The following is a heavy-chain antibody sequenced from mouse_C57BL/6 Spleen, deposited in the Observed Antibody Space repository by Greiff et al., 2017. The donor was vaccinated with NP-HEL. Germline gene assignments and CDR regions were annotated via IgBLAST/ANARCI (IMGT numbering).Heavy chain of an antibody. V-gene: IGHV1-82*01. Sequence: VQLQQSGPELVKPGASVKISCKASGYAFSSSWMNWVKQRPGKGLEWIGRIYPGDGDTNYNGKFKRKATLTADKSSSTAYMQLSSLTSEDSAVYFCARSDGYYGGAMDYWGQGTSVTVSS. D-gene: IGHD2-3*01. CDR2: IYPGDGDT. J-gene: IGHJ4*01. CDR3: ARSDGYYGGAMDY. CDR1: GYAFSSSW.